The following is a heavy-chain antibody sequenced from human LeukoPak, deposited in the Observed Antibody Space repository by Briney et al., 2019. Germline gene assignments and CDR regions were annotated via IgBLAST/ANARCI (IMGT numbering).Heavy chain of an antibody. J-gene: IGHJ4*02. CDR2: IYYSGST. CDR1: GGSISSYY. CDR3: ASGEGGEFFDY. D-gene: IGHD3-10*01. V-gene: IGHV4-59*01. Sequence: SETLSLTCAVSGGSISSYYWSWIRQPPGKGLEWIGYIYYSGSTNYNPSLKSRVTISVDTSKNQFSLKLSSVTAADTAVYYCASGEGGEFFDYWGQGTPVTVSS.